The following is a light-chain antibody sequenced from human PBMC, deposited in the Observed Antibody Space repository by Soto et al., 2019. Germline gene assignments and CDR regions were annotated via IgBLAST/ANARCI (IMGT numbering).Light chain of an antibody. V-gene: IGLV2-8*01. CDR2: DVS. CDR3: SSYAGNDNLVV. CDR1: SSDVGSYHY. J-gene: IGLJ2*01. Sequence: QSDLTQPPSASGSPGQSVTISCTGTSSDVGSYHYVSWYQQHPGKVPKLMIYDVSKRPSGVPDRFSGSKSGNMASLTVSGLQAEDEADYYCSSYAGNDNLVVFGGGTKLTVL.